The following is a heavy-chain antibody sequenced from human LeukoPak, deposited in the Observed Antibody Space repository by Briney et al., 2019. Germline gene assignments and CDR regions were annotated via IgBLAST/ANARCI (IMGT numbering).Heavy chain of an antibody. Sequence: GGSLRLSCAASGYTFSSYAMNWVRQAPGKGLKWVSVISGSGHSTYYADSVKGRFTISRDNSKNTLYLQMNSLRAEDTAVYYCAKDILGTTDYWGQGTLVTVSS. V-gene: IGHV3-23*01. D-gene: IGHD1-7*01. CDR1: GYTFSSYA. J-gene: IGHJ4*02. CDR2: ISGSGHST. CDR3: AKDILGTTDY.